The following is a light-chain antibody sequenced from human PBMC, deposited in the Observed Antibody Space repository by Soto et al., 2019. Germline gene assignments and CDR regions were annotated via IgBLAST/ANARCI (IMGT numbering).Light chain of an antibody. V-gene: IGKV3-20*01. J-gene: IGKJ1*01. CDR1: QSVSSSH. Sequence: EIVLTQSPGTLSLSPGERATLSSRASQSVSSSHLAWYQQKPGQAPRLLIYGASSRATGIPDRFSGSGSGTDFTLTISRLEPEDFAVYYCQQFAGSPPWTFGQGTEVEIK. CDR2: GAS. CDR3: QQFAGSPPWT.